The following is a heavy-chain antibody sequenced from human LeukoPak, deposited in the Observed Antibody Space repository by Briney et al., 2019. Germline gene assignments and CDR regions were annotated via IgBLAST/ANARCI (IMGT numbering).Heavy chain of an antibody. CDR2: IWYDGSNK. V-gene: IGHV3-33*01. CDR3: ARDGNYDILTGYYTSFDY. D-gene: IGHD3-9*01. J-gene: IGHJ4*02. CDR1: GFTFSSYG. Sequence: PGRSLRLSCAASGFTFSSYGMHWVRQAPGKGLEWVAVIWYDGSNKYYADSVKGRLTISRDNSKNTLYLQMNSLRAEDTAVYYCARDGNYDILTGYYTSFDYWGQGTLVTVSS.